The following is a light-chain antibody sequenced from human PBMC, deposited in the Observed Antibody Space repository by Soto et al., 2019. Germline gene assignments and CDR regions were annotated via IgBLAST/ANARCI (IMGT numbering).Light chain of an antibody. CDR2: SNN. Sequence: QSVLTQPPSASGTPGQRVTISCSGSSSNIGSNTVNWYQQLPGTAPKLLIYSNNQRPSGVPDRFSGSKSGTSASLAISGLQSEDEADYYCAAWDDSLNVFYVCGTGTQLTVL. CDR3: AAWDDSLNVFYV. CDR1: SSNIGSNT. V-gene: IGLV1-44*01. J-gene: IGLJ1*01.